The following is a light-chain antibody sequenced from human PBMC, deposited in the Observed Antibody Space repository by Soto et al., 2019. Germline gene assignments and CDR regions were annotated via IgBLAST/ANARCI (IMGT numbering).Light chain of an antibody. V-gene: IGKV1-12*01. J-gene: IGKJ4*01. CDR3: QQSNYLPLT. CDR1: QGVNSW. CDR2: AAS. Sequence: DIQMTQSPSSVSASVGDSVTITCRASQGVNSWLSWYQQKPGKAPKLLIYAASTLHSGVPSRFSGSGSGTDFTLTISSLQPEDFATYFCQQSNYLPLTFGGGTKVEIK.